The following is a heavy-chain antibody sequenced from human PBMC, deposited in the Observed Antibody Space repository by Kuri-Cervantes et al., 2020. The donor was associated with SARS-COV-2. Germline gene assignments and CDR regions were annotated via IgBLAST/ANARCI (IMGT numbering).Heavy chain of an antibody. CDR3: ASIPLLDFWSGSKAREANDY. Sequence: GSLRLSCAVSGYSISSGYYWGWIRQPPGKGLEWIGSIYHSGSTYYNPSLKSRVTISVDTSKNQFSLKLSSVTAADTAVYYCASIPLLDFWSGSKAREANDYWGQGTLVTVSS. CDR2: IYHSGST. V-gene: IGHV4-38-2*01. J-gene: IGHJ4*02. D-gene: IGHD3-3*01. CDR1: GYSISSGYY.